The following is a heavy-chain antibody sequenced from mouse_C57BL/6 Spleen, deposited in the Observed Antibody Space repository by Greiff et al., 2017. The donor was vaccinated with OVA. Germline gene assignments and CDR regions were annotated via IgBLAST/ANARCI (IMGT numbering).Heavy chain of an antibody. CDR1: GYTFTSYW. J-gene: IGHJ2*01. CDR3: ARGTNFDY. D-gene: IGHD3-3*01. Sequence: VKLQQPGAELVMPGASVKLSCKASGYTFTSYWMHWVKQRPGQGLEWIGEIDPSDSYTNYNQKFKGKSTLTVDKSSSTAYMQLSSLTSEDSAVYYCARGTNFDYWGQGTTLTVSS. V-gene: IGHV1-69*01. CDR2: IDPSDSYT.